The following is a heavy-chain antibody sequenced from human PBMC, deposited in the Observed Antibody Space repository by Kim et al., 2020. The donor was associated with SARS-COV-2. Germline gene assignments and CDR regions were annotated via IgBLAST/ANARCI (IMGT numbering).Heavy chain of an antibody. Sequence: FQGRVTITADESTSTAYMELSSLRSEDTAVYYCARGSGSSSWHQRYGMDVWGQGTTVTVSS. D-gene: IGHD6-13*01. J-gene: IGHJ6*02. V-gene: IGHV1-69*01. CDR3: ARGSGSSSWHQRYGMDV.